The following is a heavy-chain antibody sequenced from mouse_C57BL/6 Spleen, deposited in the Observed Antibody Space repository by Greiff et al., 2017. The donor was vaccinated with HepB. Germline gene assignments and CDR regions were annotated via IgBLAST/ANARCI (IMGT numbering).Heavy chain of an antibody. Sequence: VQLQESGPELVKPGASVKISCKASGYAFSSSWMNWVKQRPGKGLEWIGRIYPGDGDTNYNGKFKGKATLTANKSSSTAYMQLSSLTSEDSAVYFCARGGYDYFFAYWGQGTLVTVSA. V-gene: IGHV1-82*01. CDR1: GYAFSSSW. CDR2: IYPGDGDT. D-gene: IGHD2-4*01. CDR3: ARGGYDYFFAY. J-gene: IGHJ3*01.